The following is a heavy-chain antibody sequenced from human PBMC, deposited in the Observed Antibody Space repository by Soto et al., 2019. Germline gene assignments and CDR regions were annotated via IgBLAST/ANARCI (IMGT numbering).Heavy chain of an antibody. V-gene: IGHV5-51*01. CDR2: IYPGDSDT. D-gene: IGHD3-3*01. CDR3: ATQVPYDFWSGYYWFDP. J-gene: IGHJ5*02. CDR1: GYSFTSYW. Sequence: GESLKISCKGSGYSFTSYWIGWVRQIPGKGLEWMGIIYPGDSDTSYSPSFQGQVTISADKSISTAYLQWSSLKASDTAMYYCATQVPYDFWSGYYWFDPWGQGTLVTVSS.